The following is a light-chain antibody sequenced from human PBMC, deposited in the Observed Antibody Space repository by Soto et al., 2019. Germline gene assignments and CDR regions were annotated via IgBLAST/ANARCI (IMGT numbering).Light chain of an antibody. J-gene: IGLJ2*01. CDR2: LNSDGSH. V-gene: IGLV4-69*01. CDR3: QTWGTGI. Sequence: QLVLTQSPSASASLGASVKLTCTLSSGHSSYAIAWHQQQPEKGPRYLMKLNSDGSHSKGDGIPDRFSGSSSGAERYLTISSLQSEDEADYYCQTWGTGIVGGGTKLTVL. CDR1: SGHSSYA.